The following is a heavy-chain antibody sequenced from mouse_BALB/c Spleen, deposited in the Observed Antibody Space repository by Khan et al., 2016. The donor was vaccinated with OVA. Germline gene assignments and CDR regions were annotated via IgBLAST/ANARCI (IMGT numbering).Heavy chain of an antibody. D-gene: IGHD2-12*01. Sequence: QVQLKQSGPGLVQPSQSLSITCTVSGFSLITYGVHWVRQSPGKGLEWLGVIWSDGSTDYNAAFISSLSITKDNSKSQVFFKMNSLQGDDTAMYYCARNSYRYDFTYWGRGTLVTVSA. CDR2: IWSDGST. CDR3: ARNSYRYDFTY. J-gene: IGHJ3*01. V-gene: IGHV2-4-1*01. CDR1: GFSLITYG.